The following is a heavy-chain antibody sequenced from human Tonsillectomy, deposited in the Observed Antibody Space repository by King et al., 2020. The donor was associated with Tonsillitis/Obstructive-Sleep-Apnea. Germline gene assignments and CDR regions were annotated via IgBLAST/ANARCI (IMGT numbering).Heavy chain of an antibody. CDR3: TGEGDSSSIVY. CDR2: IDHSGST. V-gene: IGHV4-34*01. CDR1: GGSFSDYY. J-gene: IGHJ4*02. Sequence: VQLQQWGAGLLKPSETLSLTCAVYGGSFSDYYWNWIRQPPGKGLEWIGEIDHSGSTNYNPSLKSRVTISVDTSKNHFSLELTSVTAADTAVYYCTGEGDSSSIVYWGQGTLVTVSS. D-gene: IGHD6-6*01.